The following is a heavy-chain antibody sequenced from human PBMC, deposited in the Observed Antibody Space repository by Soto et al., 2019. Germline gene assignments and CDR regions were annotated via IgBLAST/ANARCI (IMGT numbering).Heavy chain of an antibody. CDR1: GFTFSNAW. CDR2: IKSKTDGGTT. J-gene: IGHJ3*02. CDR3: TTIISGSSRLGRMDAFDI. Sequence: GGSLRLSCAASGFTFSNAWMSWVRQAPGKGLEWVGRIKSKTDGGTTDYAAPVKGRFTISRDDSKNTLYLQMNSLKTEDTAVYYCTTIISGSSRLGRMDAFDIWGQGTMVTVSS. D-gene: IGHD1-26*01. V-gene: IGHV3-15*01.